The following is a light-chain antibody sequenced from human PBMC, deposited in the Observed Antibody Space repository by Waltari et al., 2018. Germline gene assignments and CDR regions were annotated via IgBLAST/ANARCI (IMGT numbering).Light chain of an antibody. Sequence: YELTQPPSVSVSPGQTARITCSGDALPKTYAYWYQQKSGQAPVLVIFEDTKRPSGIPERFSGSSSGTMATLTISGAQVEDEADYYCYSTDSSYNHRVFGGGTKLTVL. CDR1: ALPKTY. CDR2: EDT. CDR3: YSTDSSYNHRV. J-gene: IGLJ2*01. V-gene: IGLV3-10*01.